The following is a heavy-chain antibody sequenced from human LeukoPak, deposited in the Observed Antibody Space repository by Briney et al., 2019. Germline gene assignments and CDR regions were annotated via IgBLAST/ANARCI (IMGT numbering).Heavy chain of an antibody. V-gene: IGHV6-1*01. CDR2: TYYRSKRYN. D-gene: IGHD6-19*01. Sequence: SQTLSLTCAISGDSFSSNSAAWNSISQSPSRVLELLGRTYYRSKRYNDYAVSVKSRITINPDTSKNQFSLQLDSVTPEDTAVYYCAREEGIAVSYFDYWGQGTLVSVSS. CDR3: AREEGIAVSYFDY. CDR1: GDSFSSNSAA. J-gene: IGHJ4*02.